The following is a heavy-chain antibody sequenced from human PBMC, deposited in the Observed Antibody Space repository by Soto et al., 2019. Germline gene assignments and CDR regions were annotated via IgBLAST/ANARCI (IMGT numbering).Heavy chain of an antibody. CDR3: ARHGXRVYYDNSDYYYYGMDV. J-gene: IGHJ6*02. CDR1: GYSFTIYW. D-gene: IGHD3-22*01. Sequence: PGESLKISCKGSGYSFTIYWIGWVHQMPGKGLEWMGIIYPGDSDTRYSPSFQGQVTISADKSISTAYLQWSSLKASDTAMYYCARHGXRVYYDNSDYYYYGMDVWGQGTTVTVSS. V-gene: IGHV5-51*07. CDR2: IYPGDSDT.